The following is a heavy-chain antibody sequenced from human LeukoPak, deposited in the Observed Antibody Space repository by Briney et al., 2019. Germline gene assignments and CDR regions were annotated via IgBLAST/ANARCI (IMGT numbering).Heavy chain of an antibody. CDR3: AREAGAGQQLFSPYFDY. D-gene: IGHD6-13*01. V-gene: IGHV4-39*07. CDR1: GGSISSSSYY. CDR2: IYYSEST. Sequence: SETLSLTCTVSGGSISSSSYYWRWIRQPPGKGLEWIGSIYYSESTYYNPSLNSRVTMSIETSKNQFSLKLGSVTAADTAVYYCAREAGAGQQLFSPYFDYWGQGTLVTVSS. J-gene: IGHJ4*02.